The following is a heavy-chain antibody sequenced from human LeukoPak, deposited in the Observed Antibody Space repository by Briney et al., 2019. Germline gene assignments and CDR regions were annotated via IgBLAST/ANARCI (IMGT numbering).Heavy chain of an antibody. CDR2: IKQDGSEK. CDR1: GFILSTYW. D-gene: IGHD6-13*01. CDR3: ARTDHSGRFYYLDY. Sequence: PGGSLRLSCAASGFILSTYWMSWVRQAPGKRPEWVANIKQDGSEKYYVDSVKGRFTIPRDNAKNSLYLQVNSLRAEDTAVYYCARTDHSGRFYYLDYWGQGTLVTVSS. V-gene: IGHV3-7*04. J-gene: IGHJ4*02.